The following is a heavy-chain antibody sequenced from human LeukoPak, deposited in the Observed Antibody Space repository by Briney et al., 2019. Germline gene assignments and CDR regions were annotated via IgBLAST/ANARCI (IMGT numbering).Heavy chain of an antibody. CDR3: AREASLYCSGNDCYWAFDP. J-gene: IGHJ5*02. D-gene: IGHD2-15*01. V-gene: IGHV3-7*01. Sequence: GGSLRLSCAASGFTFSDHWMSWVRQAPGKGLEWVANIKQDESKRYYVDSVKGRFTISRDNAKNSLYLQINSLRAEDTAVYYCAREASLYCSGNDCYWAFDPWGQGTLVTVSS. CDR2: IKQDESKR. CDR1: GFTFSDHW.